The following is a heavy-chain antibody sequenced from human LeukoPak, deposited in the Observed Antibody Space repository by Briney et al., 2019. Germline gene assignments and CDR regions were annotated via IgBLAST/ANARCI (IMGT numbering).Heavy chain of an antibody. J-gene: IGHJ6*04. CDR3: ARAKGGELSGAVDV. V-gene: IGHV4-34*01. CDR1: GGPFSGYY. CDR2: INHSGST. D-gene: IGHD3-10*01. Sequence: QTSETLSLTCAVYGGPFSGYYWSWIRQPPGKGLEWIGEINHSGSTNYNPSLKSRVTISVDTSKNQFSLKLSSVTAADTAVYYCARAKGGELSGAVDVWGKGATVTVSS.